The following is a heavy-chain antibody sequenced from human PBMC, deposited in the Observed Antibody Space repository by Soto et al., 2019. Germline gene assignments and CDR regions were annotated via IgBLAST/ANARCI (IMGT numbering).Heavy chain of an antibody. CDR2: INPNSGGT. CDR1: GYTFTGYY. CDR3: ARGPFLEGIAVAGIALGY. D-gene: IGHD6-19*01. Sequence: QVPLVQSGAEVKKPGASVKVSCKASGYTFTGYYMHWVRQAPGQGLEWMGWINPNSGGTNYAQKFQGWVTMTRDTSISTAYMELSRLRSDDTAVYYCARGPFLEGIAVAGIALGYWGQGTLVTVSS. V-gene: IGHV1-2*04. J-gene: IGHJ4*02.